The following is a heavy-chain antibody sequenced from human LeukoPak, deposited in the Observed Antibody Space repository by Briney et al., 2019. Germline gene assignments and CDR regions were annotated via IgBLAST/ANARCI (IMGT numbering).Heavy chain of an antibody. J-gene: IGHJ6*02. CDR3: ARHFRRQTGSGSYSRLYGMDV. V-gene: IGHV4-59*08. CDR1: GGSISSYY. CDR2: IYYSGST. Sequence: PSETLSLTCTVSGGSISSYYWSWIRQPPGKGPEWIGYIYYSGSTNYNPSLKSRVTISVDTSKNQFSLKLSSVTAADTAVYYCARHFRRQTGSGSYSRLYGMDVWGQGTTVTVSS. D-gene: IGHD3-10*01.